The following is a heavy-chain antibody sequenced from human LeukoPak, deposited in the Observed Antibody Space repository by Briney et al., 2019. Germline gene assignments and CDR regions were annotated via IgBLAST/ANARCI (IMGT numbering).Heavy chain of an antibody. CDR2: IIPIFGTA. Sequence: SVKVSCKASGGTFSSYAISWVRQAPGQGLEWMGGIIPIFGTANYAQKFQGRVTITADKSTSTAYMELSSLRSEDTAVYYCARDRGVAATQSGWFDPWGQGTLVTVSS. CDR1: GGTFSSYA. CDR3: ARDRGVAATQSGWFDP. V-gene: IGHV1-69*06. J-gene: IGHJ5*02. D-gene: IGHD2-15*01.